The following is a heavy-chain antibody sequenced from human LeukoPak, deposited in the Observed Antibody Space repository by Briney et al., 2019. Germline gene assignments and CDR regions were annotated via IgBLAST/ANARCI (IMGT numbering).Heavy chain of an antibody. CDR3: ATKKYSGCFCAF. D-gene: IGHD5-12*01. CDR1: VYSSTDYY. Sequence: ASVKVSCKASVYSSTDYYIYWVRQAPGQGLEWMGWIKPNSGNTNYVHKFEGRVTMTREASISTAYMALSSLRSDDTAVYSCATKKYSGCFCAFWGQGTLVTVSS. V-gene: IGHV1-2*02. CDR2: IKPNSGNT. J-gene: IGHJ4*02.